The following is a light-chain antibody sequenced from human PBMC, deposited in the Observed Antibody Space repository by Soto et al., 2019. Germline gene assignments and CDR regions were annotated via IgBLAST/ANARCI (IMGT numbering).Light chain of an antibody. Sequence: QSALTQPRSVSGSPGQSVTISCTGTSSDVGTYNYVSWYQQHPGKAPKVMIYDVSERPSGVPDRFSGSKSGNTASLTISGLQAEDEADYYCCSYAGSPRCFFGTGTKVTVL. V-gene: IGLV2-11*01. CDR1: SSDVGTYNY. J-gene: IGLJ1*01. CDR3: CSYAGSPRCF. CDR2: DVS.